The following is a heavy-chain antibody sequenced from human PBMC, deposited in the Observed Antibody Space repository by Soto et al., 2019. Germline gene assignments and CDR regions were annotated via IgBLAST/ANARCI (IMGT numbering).Heavy chain of an antibody. CDR3: ARGGPPIDY. J-gene: IGHJ4*02. D-gene: IGHD3-10*01. Sequence: QVQLVQSGAEEKKPGASVKVSCKASGYTFTSYAMHWVRQAPGQRLEWMGWINAVNGNTKYSQKFQGRVTITRDTSASTAYMELSSLSSEDTAVYYCARGGPPIDYWGQGTLVTVSS. CDR2: INAVNGNT. V-gene: IGHV1-3*05. CDR1: GYTFTSYA.